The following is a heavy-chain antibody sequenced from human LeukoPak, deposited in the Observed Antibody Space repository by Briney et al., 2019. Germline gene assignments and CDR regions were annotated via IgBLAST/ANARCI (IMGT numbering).Heavy chain of an antibody. V-gene: IGHV2-5*01. Sequence: SGPTLVKPTQTLTLTCTLSGFSLNTSGVSVVWIRQPPEKALDWLALIYWNDDKRYSPSLKSRLNINKDTSKSQVVLTVTNMDPVDTATYYCAHRRGYSFGFIDYWGQGALVTVSS. CDR1: GFSLNTSGVS. J-gene: IGHJ4*02. CDR3: AHRRGYSFGFIDY. CDR2: IYWNDDK. D-gene: IGHD5-18*01.